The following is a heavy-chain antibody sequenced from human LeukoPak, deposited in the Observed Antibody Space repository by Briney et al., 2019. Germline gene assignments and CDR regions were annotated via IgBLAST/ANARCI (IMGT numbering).Heavy chain of an antibody. CDR2: IDAGNGQA. D-gene: IGHD5-12*01. CDR1: GYTFIRYA. J-gene: IGHJ6*03. V-gene: IGHV1-3*03. Sequence: ASVKVSCKASGYTFIRYAIHWVRQAPGQRPEWMGWIDAGNGQAKYSQEVQGRVTITRDTSARIVYMELSSLRYEDMAVYYCARENIVATGVYYYSYMDVWGKGTTVTVSS. CDR3: ARENIVATGVYYYSYMDV.